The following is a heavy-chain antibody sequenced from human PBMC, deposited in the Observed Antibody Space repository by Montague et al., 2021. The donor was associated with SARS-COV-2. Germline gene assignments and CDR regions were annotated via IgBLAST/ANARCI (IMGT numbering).Heavy chain of an antibody. J-gene: IGHJ4*02. CDR3: ARGLDGYNWGY. CDR2: MYYSGST. V-gene: IGHV4-39*01. D-gene: IGHD5-24*01. CDR1: GGSLGTSGYY. Sequence: SATLSLTCTVSGGSLGTSGYYWGWIRQPPGKGLEWIGSMYYSGSTHYNPSLKSRVTVSVDTSNNQFFLKLSSVTAADTAVYYCARGLDGYNWGYWGQGTLVTVSS.